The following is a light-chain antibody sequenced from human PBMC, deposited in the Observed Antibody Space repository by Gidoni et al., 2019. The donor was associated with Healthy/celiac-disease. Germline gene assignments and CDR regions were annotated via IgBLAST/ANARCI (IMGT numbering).Light chain of an antibody. Sequence: LQVPPSPSSLSASVGDRVTITCQASQDISSYLKWYQQKPGKAPKLLIYDASNLERGVPSRFSGSGSGTEFTLTISSLQPEDIATYYCQQCDNVPLTFGPGTKVDIK. J-gene: IGKJ3*01. CDR1: QDISSY. CDR3: QQCDNVPLT. V-gene: IGKV1-33*01. CDR2: DAS.